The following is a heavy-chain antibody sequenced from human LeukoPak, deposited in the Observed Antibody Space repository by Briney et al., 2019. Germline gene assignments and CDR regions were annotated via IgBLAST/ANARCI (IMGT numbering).Heavy chain of an antibody. CDR2: ISSSGSTI. J-gene: IGHJ4*02. CDR3: ARVREYYYDSSGYYDY. V-gene: IGHV3-48*03. CDR1: GFTFSSYE. D-gene: IGHD3-22*01. Sequence: GGSLRLSCAASGFTFSSYEMNWVRQAPGKGLEWVSYISSSGSTIYYADSVKGRFTISRDNAKNSLYLQMNSLRAEDTAVYYCARVREYYYDSSGYYDYWGQGTLVTVSS.